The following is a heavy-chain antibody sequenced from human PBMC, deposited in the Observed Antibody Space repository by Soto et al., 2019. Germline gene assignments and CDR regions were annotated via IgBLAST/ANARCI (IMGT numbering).Heavy chain of an antibody. Sequence: GGSLRLSCAASGFSLSPYWMHWVRQGPGGGLEWVARLSSDGFGAAYADSVKGLFFISRDIARNTLSLQMNSLRADDTAVYYCARDLGGPDYWGRGTSVTVS. J-gene: IGHJ4*02. D-gene: IGHD3-16*01. V-gene: IGHV3-74*03. CDR3: ARDLGGPDY. CDR1: GFSLSPYW. CDR2: LSSDGFGA.